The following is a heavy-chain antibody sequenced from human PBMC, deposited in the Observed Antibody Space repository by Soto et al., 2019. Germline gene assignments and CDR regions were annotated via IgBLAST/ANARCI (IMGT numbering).Heavy chain of an antibody. D-gene: IGHD3-22*01. CDR1: GFAFSNAW. J-gene: IGHJ4*01. CDR2: IKSKGHGGTT. Sequence: PGGSLRLSCAASGFAFSNAWINWVRQAPGKGLEWVGRIKSKGHGGTTDFAAPVRGRFAISRDDSRNLVYMQMNSLNTEDTAVYYCTTDSYTSVIVVRFDYWGHGNPGHGLL. V-gene: IGHV3-15*07. CDR3: TTDSYTSVIVVRFDY.